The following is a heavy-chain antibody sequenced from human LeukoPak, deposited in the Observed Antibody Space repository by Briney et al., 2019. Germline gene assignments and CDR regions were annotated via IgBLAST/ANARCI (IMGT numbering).Heavy chain of an antibody. CDR2: ISYDGSNK. D-gene: IGHD6-19*01. CDR1: GFTFSRYG. Sequence: GGSLRLSCAASGFTFSRYGMHWVRQAPGKGLEWVAVISYDGSNKYYADSVKGRFTISRDNSNNTLYLQMNSLRAEDTAVYYCAKGPRTYSSGLLNYWGQGTLVTVSS. J-gene: IGHJ4*02. CDR3: AKGPRTYSSGLLNY. V-gene: IGHV3-30*18.